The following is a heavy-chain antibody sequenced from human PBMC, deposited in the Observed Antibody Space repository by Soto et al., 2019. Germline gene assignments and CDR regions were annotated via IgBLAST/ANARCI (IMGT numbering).Heavy chain of an antibody. CDR3: AKVFDANYDILTGYSLGYMDV. CDR2: ISGSGGST. D-gene: IGHD3-9*01. Sequence: EVQLLESGGGLVQPGGSLRLSCAASGFTFSSYAMSWVRQAPGKGLEWVSAISGSGGSTYYADSVKGRFTISRDNSKNTLYLQMNSLRAEDTAVYYCAKVFDANYDILTGYSLGYMDVWGKGATVTVSS. J-gene: IGHJ6*03. CDR1: GFTFSSYA. V-gene: IGHV3-23*01.